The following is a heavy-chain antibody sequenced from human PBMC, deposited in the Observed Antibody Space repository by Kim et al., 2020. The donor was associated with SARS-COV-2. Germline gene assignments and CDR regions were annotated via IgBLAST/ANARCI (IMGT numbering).Heavy chain of an antibody. CDR3: ARGAGSSQKTYYFDY. CDR2: IIPIFGTA. Sequence: SVKVSCKASGGTFSSYAISWVRQAPGQGLEWMGGIIPIFGTANYAQKFQGRVTITADESTSTAYMELSSLRSEDTAVYYCARGAGSSQKTYYFDYWGQGTLVTVSS. J-gene: IGHJ4*02. D-gene: IGHD2-2*01. CDR1: GGTFSSYA. V-gene: IGHV1-69*13.